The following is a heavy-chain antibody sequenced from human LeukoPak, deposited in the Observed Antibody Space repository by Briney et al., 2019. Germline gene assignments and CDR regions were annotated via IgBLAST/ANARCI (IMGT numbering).Heavy chain of an antibody. V-gene: IGHV4-39*07. CDR3: ARGEMATIEDAFDI. Sequence: SETLSLTCTVSGRSISSSGYYWGWIRQPPGKGLEWIESMYYSGRTSYNPSLKSRVTISVDTSKNQFSLKLSSVTAADTAIYYCARGEMATIEDAFDIWGQGTMVTVSS. J-gene: IGHJ3*02. CDR1: GRSISSSGYY. D-gene: IGHD5-24*01. CDR2: MYYSGRT.